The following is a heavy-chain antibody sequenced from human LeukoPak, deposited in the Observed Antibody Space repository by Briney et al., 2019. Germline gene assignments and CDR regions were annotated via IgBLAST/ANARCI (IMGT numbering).Heavy chain of an antibody. Sequence: SQTLSLTCTVSGGSISSGGYYWSWIRQHPGKGLEWIGYIYYSGSTYYNPSLKSRVTISVDTSKNQFSLKLSSVTAADTAAYYCARGLRSGYDPLGGYYYYYGMDVWGQGTTVTVSS. CDR2: IYYSGST. CDR3: ARGLRSGYDPLGGYYYYYGMDV. J-gene: IGHJ6*02. CDR1: GGSISSGGYY. D-gene: IGHD5-12*01. V-gene: IGHV4-31*03.